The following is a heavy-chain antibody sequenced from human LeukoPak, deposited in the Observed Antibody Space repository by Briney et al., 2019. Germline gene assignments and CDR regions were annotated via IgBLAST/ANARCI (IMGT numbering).Heavy chain of an antibody. J-gene: IGHJ6*03. CDR2: ISYDGSNK. CDR3: ARDGTGDHDYYYYYMDV. D-gene: IGHD7-27*01. CDR1: GFTFSSYA. V-gene: IGHV3-30*04. Sequence: GGSLRLSCAASGFTFSSYAMHWVRQAPGKGLEWVAVISYDGSNKYYADSVKGRFTISRDNAKNSLYLQMNSLRAEDTAVYYCARDGTGDHDYYYYYMDVWGKGTTVTVSS.